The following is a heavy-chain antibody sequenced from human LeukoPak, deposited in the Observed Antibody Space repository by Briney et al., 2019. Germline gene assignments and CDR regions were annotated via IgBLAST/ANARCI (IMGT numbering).Heavy chain of an antibody. CDR1: GGSISSSSYY. V-gene: IGHV4-39*01. J-gene: IGHJ5*02. CDR3: ARPPGIAAAWFDP. Sequence: SETLSLTCTVSGGSISSSSYYWGWIRQPPGKGLEWIGSIYYSGSTYYNPSLQSRVTISVDKSKDQLSLKLNSVTATDTAIYYCARPPGIAAAWFDPWGQGTLVTVSS. D-gene: IGHD6-13*01. CDR2: IYYSGST.